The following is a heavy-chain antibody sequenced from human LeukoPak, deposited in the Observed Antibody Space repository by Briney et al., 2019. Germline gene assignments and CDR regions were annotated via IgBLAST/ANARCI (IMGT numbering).Heavy chain of an antibody. D-gene: IGHD3-22*01. V-gene: IGHV3-30*18. CDR1: GFTFSSYG. Sequence: PGGFLRLPCAVSGFTFSSYGMHWVRQAPGKGLEWVAVISYDGSNKYYADSVKGRFTISRDNSKNTLYLQMNSLRAEDTAVYYCANAEGDSSGYYHGWFDPWGQGTLVTVSS. J-gene: IGHJ5*02. CDR3: ANAEGDSSGYYHGWFDP. CDR2: ISYDGSNK.